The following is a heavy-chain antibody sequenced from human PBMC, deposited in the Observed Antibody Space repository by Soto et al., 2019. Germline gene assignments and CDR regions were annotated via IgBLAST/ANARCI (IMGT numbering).Heavy chain of an antibody. D-gene: IGHD5-12*01. CDR1: GFTSSSHW. V-gene: IGHV3-74*01. Sequence: PGGSLTLSCAASGFTSSSHWMHWVRQAPGKGLVWVSRINSDGSSTSYADSVKGRFTISRDNAKNTLYLQMNSLRAEDTAVYYCARSPKGRWLQAHFGYWGQGPLVTVLS. J-gene: IGHJ4*02. CDR3: ARSPKGRWLQAHFGY. CDR2: INSDGSST.